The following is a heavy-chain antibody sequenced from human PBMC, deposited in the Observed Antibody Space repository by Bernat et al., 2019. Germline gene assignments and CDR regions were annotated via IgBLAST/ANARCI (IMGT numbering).Heavy chain of an antibody. V-gene: IGHV3-15*01. J-gene: IGHJ4*02. Sequence: EVQLVESGGGLVKPGGSLRLSCAASGFTFSNAWMSWVRQAPGKGLEWVGRIKSKTDGGTTDYAEHVKSRCTISREDSKNTLYLQMNSLKTEDTDVYYCTTVLPDDYGDDYWDQGTLLTGPS. CDR3: TTVLPDDYGDDY. CDR2: IKSKTDGGTT. CDR1: GFTFSNAW. D-gene: IGHD4-17*01.